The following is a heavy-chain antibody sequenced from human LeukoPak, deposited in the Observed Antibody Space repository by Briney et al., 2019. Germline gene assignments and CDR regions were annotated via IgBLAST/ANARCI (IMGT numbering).Heavy chain of an antibody. V-gene: IGHV3-30*02. CDR3: ATHYWIIGVVTFDY. CDR1: GFTFSSYG. J-gene: IGHJ4*02. CDR2: IRYDGSNK. Sequence: PGGSLRLSCAASGFTFSSYGMHWVRQAPGKGLEWVAFIRYDGSNKYYADSVKGRFTISRDNSKNTLYLQMNSLRAEDTAVYYCATHYWIIGVVTFDYWGQGTLVTVPS. D-gene: IGHD3-3*01.